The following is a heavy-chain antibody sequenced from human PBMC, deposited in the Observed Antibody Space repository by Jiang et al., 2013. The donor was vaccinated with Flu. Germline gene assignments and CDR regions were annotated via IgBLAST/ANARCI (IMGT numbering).Heavy chain of an antibody. CDR1: GFTLSTFA. V-gene: IGHV3-23*04. Sequence: VQLVESGGGLVQPGESLRLSCKASGFTLSTFAMSWVRQAPGKGLEWVSTIRGNGGSTYYADSVKGRFTISRDNSRNTVSLQMKSLTAEDTALYYCAKDLPTSGYWKEPGFYFDYWGQGTLVAVSS. CDR2: IRGNGGST. D-gene: IGHD3-22*01. CDR3: AKDLPTSGYWKEPGFYFDY. J-gene: IGHJ4*02.